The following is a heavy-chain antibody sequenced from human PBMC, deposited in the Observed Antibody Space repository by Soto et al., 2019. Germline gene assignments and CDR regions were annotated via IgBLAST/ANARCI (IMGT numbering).Heavy chain of an antibody. CDR3: ARRVSLSFYFDY. CDR1: GGSISSYY. J-gene: IGHJ4*02. Sequence: TSETLSLTCTVSGGSISSYYWSWIRQPPGKGLEWIGYIYYSGSTNYNPSLKSRVTISVDTSKNQFSLKLSSVTAADTAVYYCARRVSLSFYFDYWGQGTLVTVSS. CDR2: IYYSGST. V-gene: IGHV4-59*01. D-gene: IGHD3-10*01.